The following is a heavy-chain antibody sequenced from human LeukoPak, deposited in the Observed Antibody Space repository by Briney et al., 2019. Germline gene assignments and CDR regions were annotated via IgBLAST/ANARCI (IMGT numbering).Heavy chain of an antibody. CDR1: GYTFTSYG. Sequence: ASVKVSCKASGYTFTSYGISWVRQAPGRGLEWMGWISAYNGNTNYAQKLQGRVTMTTDTSTSTAYMELRSLRSDDTAVYYCARDPFDWNDDYYYGMDVWGQGTTVTVSS. J-gene: IGHJ6*02. CDR3: ARDPFDWNDDYYYGMDV. D-gene: IGHD1-1*01. V-gene: IGHV1-18*01. CDR2: ISAYNGNT.